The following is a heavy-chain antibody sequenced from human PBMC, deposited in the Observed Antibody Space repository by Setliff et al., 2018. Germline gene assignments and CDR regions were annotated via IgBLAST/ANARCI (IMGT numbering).Heavy chain of an antibody. D-gene: IGHD5-18*01. CDR1: GGTFRSYG. CDR2: TIPSFGST. CDR3: AREGVDTRSSTDYRYYMDV. J-gene: IGHJ6*03. Sequence: GASVKVSCKASGGTFRSYGISWVRQAPGQGLEWMGGTIPSFGSTNYAQKFQDRVTIITDESTSTAYMELSSLRIEDTAVYYCAREGVDTRSSTDYRYYMDVWGKGTTVTAP. V-gene: IGHV1-69*05.